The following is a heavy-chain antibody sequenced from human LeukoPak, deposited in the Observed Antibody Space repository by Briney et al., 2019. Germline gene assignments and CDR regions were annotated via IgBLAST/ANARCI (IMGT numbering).Heavy chain of an antibody. V-gene: IGHV3-30*03. CDR2: ISYDGSNE. Sequence: GGSLRLSCAASGFTFSSYGMHWVRQAPGKGLEWVALISYDGSNEYYVDSVRGRFTISRDNSKFTLYMQMNSLRAEDTAVYYCARVRAGYCTSTSCYTGMDVWGQGTTVTVSS. CDR3: ARVRAGYCTSTSCYTGMDV. D-gene: IGHD2-2*01. J-gene: IGHJ6*02. CDR1: GFTFSSYG.